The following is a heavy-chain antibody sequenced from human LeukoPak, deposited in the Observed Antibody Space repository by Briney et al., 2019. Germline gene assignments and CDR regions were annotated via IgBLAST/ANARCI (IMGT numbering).Heavy chain of an antibody. V-gene: IGHV3-33*01. CDR3: ARGGPYGDYYYGMDV. CDR2: IWYDGSNK. Sequence: GRSLRLSCAASGFTFSSYGMHWVRQAPGKGLEWVAVIWYDGSNKYYADSVKGRFTISRDNSKNTLYLQMNSLRAEDTALYHCARGGPYGDYYYGMDVWGQGTTVTVSS. CDR1: GFTFSSYG. J-gene: IGHJ6*02. D-gene: IGHD4-17*01.